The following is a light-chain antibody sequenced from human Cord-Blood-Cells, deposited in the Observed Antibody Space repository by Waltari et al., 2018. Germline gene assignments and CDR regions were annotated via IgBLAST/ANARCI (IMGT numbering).Light chain of an antibody. CDR2: EGS. J-gene: IGLJ1*01. CDR3: CSYAGSSTDV. CDR1: SSDVGSYHL. Sequence: QSALTQPASVSGSPGQSITISCTGTSSDVGSYHLVSWYQQHPGKAPKLMIYEGSKRHSGVSNRFSGSKSGNTASLTISGLQAEDEADYYCCSYAGSSTDVFGTGTKVTVL. V-gene: IGLV2-23*01.